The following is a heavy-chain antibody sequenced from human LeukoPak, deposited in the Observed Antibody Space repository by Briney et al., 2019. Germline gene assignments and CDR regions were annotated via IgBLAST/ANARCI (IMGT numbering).Heavy chain of an antibody. J-gene: IGHJ3*02. CDR2: MIPVFGTT. D-gene: IGHD3-16*01. Sequence: SVKVSCKTSGGTLRSYSINWVRQAPGQGLEWMGGMIPVFGTTNYAQNFQGRVSLTADTSTSTVYMELSRLRSEDTAVYYCARDTLGYEGPFDIWGQGTMVTVSS. CDR3: ARDTLGYEGPFDI. V-gene: IGHV1-69*06. CDR1: GGTLRSYS.